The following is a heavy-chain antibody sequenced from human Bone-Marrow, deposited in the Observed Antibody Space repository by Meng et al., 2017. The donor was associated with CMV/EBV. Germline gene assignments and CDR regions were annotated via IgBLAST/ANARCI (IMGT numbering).Heavy chain of an antibody. V-gene: IGHV3-30*02. J-gene: IGHJ6*02. D-gene: IGHD2-2*01. CDR1: GFTFSSYA. Sequence: GGSLRLSCAASGFTFSSYAMSWVRQAPGKGLEWVAFIRYDGSNKYYADSVKGRFTISRDNAKNSLYLQMNSLRAEDTAVYYCARESYCSSTSCYFAYYYYYGMDVWGQGTTVTVSS. CDR2: IRYDGSNK. CDR3: ARESYCSSTSCYFAYYYYYGMDV.